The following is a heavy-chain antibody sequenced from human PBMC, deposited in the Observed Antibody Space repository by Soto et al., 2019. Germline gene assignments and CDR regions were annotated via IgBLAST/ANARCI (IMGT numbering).Heavy chain of an antibody. CDR2: INPNSGGT. CDR3: ARQKKQQLGPYYYYYGMDV. V-gene: IGHV1-2*02. Sequence: GASVKVYCKASGYTFTGYYMHWVRQAPGQGLEWMGWINPNSGGTNYAQKFQGRVTMTRDTSISTAYLQWSSLKASDTAMYYCARQKKQQLGPYYYYYGMDVWGQGTTVTVSS. CDR1: GYTFTGYY. J-gene: IGHJ6*02. D-gene: IGHD6-13*01.